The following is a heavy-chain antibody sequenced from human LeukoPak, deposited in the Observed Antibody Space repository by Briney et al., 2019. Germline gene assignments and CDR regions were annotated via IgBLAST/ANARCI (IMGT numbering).Heavy chain of an antibody. CDR2: IYYSGST. CDR3: ARDARGSSHLDY. Sequence: SQTLSLTCTVSGGSISSYYWSWIRQPPGKGLEWIGYIYYSGSTNYNPSLKSRVTISVDTSKNQFSLKLSSVTAADTAVYYCARDARGSSHLDYWGQGALVTVSS. D-gene: IGHD6-13*01. J-gene: IGHJ4*02. V-gene: IGHV4-59*01. CDR1: GGSISSYY.